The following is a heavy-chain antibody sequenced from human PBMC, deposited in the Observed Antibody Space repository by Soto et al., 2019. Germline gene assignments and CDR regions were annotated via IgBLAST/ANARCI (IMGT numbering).Heavy chain of an antibody. CDR2: MYYTGVT. J-gene: IGHJ6*02. CDR3: ARGGEPLGYYGLDV. Sequence: QVQLQESGPGLLKASETLSLTCSVSGGSVRSGNHFWNWIRQPPGRGLEWLGYMYYTGVTNYNPSVKRRVSMSADTSKDQFSLNLTSLTAADTAVYYCARGGEPLGYYGLDVWGQGTTVTVSS. V-gene: IGHV4-61*01. CDR1: GGSVRSGNHF.